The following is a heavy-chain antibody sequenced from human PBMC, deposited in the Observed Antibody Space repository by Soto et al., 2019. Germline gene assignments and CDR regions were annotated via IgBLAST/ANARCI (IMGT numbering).Heavy chain of an antibody. V-gene: IGHV1-18*01. D-gene: IGHD3-16*02. CDR2: ISPYSGNT. CDR1: GYIFVNYG. Sequence: QVQLVQSGDEVRKPGSSVKVSCKASGYIFVNYGIAWVRQAPGQGLEWMGWISPYSGNTPYASKVQGRLTMTTDTTTNTADMDLGSLPSDDTGVYYCAMVDNFVTPTPQDVWGQGTTVTLSS. J-gene: IGHJ6*02. CDR3: AMVDNFVTPTPQDV.